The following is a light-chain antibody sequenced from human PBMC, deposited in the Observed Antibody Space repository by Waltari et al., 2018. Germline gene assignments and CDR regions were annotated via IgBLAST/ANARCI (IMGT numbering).Light chain of an antibody. V-gene: IGLV2-23*02. J-gene: IGLJ1*01. CDR1: TSDVGNYDL. Sequence: QSALTQPASVSGTPGQSITISCTGTTSDVGNYDLVSWYQHHPGKAPKLPICEVIKRPSGVSSRFSGSKSGSTASLIISGLQPDDEADYYCCSYAGRGTYVFGSGTKVTVL. CDR3: CSYAGRGTYV. CDR2: EVI.